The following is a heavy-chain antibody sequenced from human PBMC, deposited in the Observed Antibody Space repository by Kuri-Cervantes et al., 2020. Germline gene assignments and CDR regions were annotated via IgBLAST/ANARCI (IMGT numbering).Heavy chain of an antibody. CDR3: ARLGGAAPFDY. Sequence: GESLKISCAASGFTFSSYSMNWVRQAPGKGLEWVSSISSSSSYIYCADSVKGRFTISRDNAKNSLYLQMNSLRAEDTAVYYCARLGGAAPFDYWGQGTLVTVSS. CDR2: ISSSSSYI. V-gene: IGHV3-21*01. J-gene: IGHJ4*02. CDR1: GFTFSSYS. D-gene: IGHD3-16*01.